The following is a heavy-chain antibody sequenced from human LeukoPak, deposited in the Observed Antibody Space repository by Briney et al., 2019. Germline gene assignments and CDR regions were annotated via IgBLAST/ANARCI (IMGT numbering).Heavy chain of an antibody. Sequence: SETLSLTCTVSGGSISSYYWSWIRQPAGKGLEWIGRIYTSGSTYYNPSLKSRVTMSVDTSKNQFSLKLSSVTAADTAVYYCARQYYDIPFYYYYGMDVWGQGTTVTVSS. CDR2: IYTSGST. V-gene: IGHV4-4*07. D-gene: IGHD3-9*01. CDR1: GGSISSYY. J-gene: IGHJ6*02. CDR3: ARQYYDIPFYYYYGMDV.